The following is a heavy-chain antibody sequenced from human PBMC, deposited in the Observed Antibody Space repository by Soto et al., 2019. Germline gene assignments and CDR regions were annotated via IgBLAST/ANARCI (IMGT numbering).Heavy chain of an antibody. Sequence: SETLSLTCTVSGGSISSYYWSWIRQPPGKGLEWIGYIYYSGSTNYNPSLKSRVTISVDTSKNQFSLKLSSVTAADTAVYYCARGKVPAAMRPHYFDYWGQGTLVTVSS. CDR2: IYYSGST. J-gene: IGHJ4*02. D-gene: IGHD2-2*01. CDR3: ARGKVPAAMRPHYFDY. CDR1: GGSISSYY. V-gene: IGHV4-59*01.